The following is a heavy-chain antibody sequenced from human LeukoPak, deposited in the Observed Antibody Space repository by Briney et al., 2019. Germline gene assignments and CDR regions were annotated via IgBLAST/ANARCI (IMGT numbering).Heavy chain of an antibody. CDR1: GYTFTSYA. J-gene: IGHJ4*02. CDR2: SNAGNGNT. D-gene: IGHD2-15*01. CDR3: ARVLPGYSEVRRFDY. V-gene: IGHV1-3*02. Sequence: ASVKVSCKASGYTFTSYAMHWVRQAPGQRLEWMGWSNAGNGNTKYSQEFQGRVTITRDTSASTAYMELSDLRSEDTAVYYCARVLPGYSEVRRFDYWGQGTLVTVSS.